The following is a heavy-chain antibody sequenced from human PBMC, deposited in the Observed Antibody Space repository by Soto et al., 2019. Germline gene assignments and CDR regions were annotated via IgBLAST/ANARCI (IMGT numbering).Heavy chain of an antibody. CDR2: IWYDGSNK. V-gene: IGHV3-33*01. J-gene: IGHJ6*02. CDR3: ARDRRITIFGVVSSYGMDV. Sequence: QVQLVESGGGVVQPGRSLRLSCAASGFTFSSYGMHWVRQAPGKGLEWVAVIWYDGSNKYYADSVKGRFTISRDNSKNTLYLQMNSLRAEDTAVYYCARDRRITIFGVVSSYGMDVWGQGTTVTVSS. CDR1: GFTFSSYG. D-gene: IGHD3-3*01.